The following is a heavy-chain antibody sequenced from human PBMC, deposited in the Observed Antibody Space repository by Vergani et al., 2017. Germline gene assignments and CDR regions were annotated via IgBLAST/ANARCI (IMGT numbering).Heavy chain of an antibody. Sequence: QVQLVESGGGVVQPGRSLRLSCAASGFTFSSYGMHWVRQAPGKGLEWVAVIWYDGSNKYYADSVKGRFTISRDNSKNTLYLQMNSLRAEDTAVYYCARDSGYRNYYYYGMDVWGQGTTVTVSS. CDR1: GFTFSSYG. D-gene: IGHD3-22*01. CDR3: ARDSGYRNYYYYGMDV. V-gene: IGHV3-33*01. CDR2: IWYDGSNK. J-gene: IGHJ6*02.